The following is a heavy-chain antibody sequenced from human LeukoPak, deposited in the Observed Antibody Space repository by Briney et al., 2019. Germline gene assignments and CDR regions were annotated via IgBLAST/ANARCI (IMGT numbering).Heavy chain of an antibody. Sequence: GRSLRLSCAASGFTFDAYAMHWVRQAPGKGLEWVSGISWNSGSIGYADSVKGRFTISRDNAKNSLYLQMNSLRAEDTALYYCAKEYDSSFDYWGQGTLVTVSS. D-gene: IGHD3-22*01. J-gene: IGHJ4*02. CDR2: ISWNSGSI. V-gene: IGHV3-9*01. CDR3: AKEYDSSFDY. CDR1: GFTFDAYA.